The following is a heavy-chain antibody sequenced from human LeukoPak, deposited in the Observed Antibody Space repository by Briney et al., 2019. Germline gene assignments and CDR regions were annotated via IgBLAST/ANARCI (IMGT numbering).Heavy chain of an antibody. V-gene: IGHV5-51*01. CDR1: GYTFASYW. CDR3: ARQLTTLKGFDI. D-gene: IGHD4-11*01. CDR2: IYPGDSDT. J-gene: IGHJ3*02. Sequence: GESLKISRKGSGYTFASYWIGWVRQMPGKGLEWMGIIYPGDSDTRYSPSCQGQVTLSADKSINTAYLQWTSLKASDTAMYYCARQLTTLKGFDIWGQGTMVAASS.